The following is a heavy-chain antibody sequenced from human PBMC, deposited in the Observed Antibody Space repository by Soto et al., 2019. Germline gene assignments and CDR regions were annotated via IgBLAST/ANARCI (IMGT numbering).Heavy chain of an antibody. CDR3: AKEGSSRGGAFDI. V-gene: IGHV3-23*01. Sequence: EVQLLESGGGLVQPGGSLRLSCAASGFTFSSYAMSWVRQAPGKGLEWVSAISGSGGSTYYADSVKGRFTISRDNSKNTLDMQMNSLRAEDTAVYYCAKEGSSRGGAFDIWGQGTMVTVSS. CDR1: GFTFSSYA. J-gene: IGHJ3*02. D-gene: IGHD6-13*01. CDR2: ISGSGGST.